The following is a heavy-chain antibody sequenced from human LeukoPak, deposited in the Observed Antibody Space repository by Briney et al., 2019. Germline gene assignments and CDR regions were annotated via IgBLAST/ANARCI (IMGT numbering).Heavy chain of an antibody. D-gene: IGHD3-16*01. J-gene: IGHJ6*03. CDR3: ARESSLSDYPYYYYYYMDV. CDR2: IYHSGST. CDR1: GGSISSSTYY. V-gene: IGHV4-39*07. Sequence: SETLSLTCTVSGGSISSSTYYWGWIRQPPGKGLEWIGSIYHSGSTYYNPSLKSRVTISVDTSKDQFSLKLSSVTAADTAVYYCARESSLSDYPYYYYYYMDVWGKGTTVTISS.